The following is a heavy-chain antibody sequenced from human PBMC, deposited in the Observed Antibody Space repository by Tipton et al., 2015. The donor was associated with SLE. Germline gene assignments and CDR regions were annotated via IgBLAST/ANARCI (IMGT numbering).Heavy chain of an antibody. CDR3: ARGNTIFGVAYI. D-gene: IGHD3-3*01. V-gene: IGHV4-39*07. Sequence: TLSLTCTVSGGYISSGGYYCSWSRQHPGKGLEWIGSIYYSGSTYYNPSLKSRVTISVDTSKNQFSLKLSSVTAADTAVYYCARGNTIFGVAYIWGQGTMVTVSS. J-gene: IGHJ3*02. CDR1: GGYISSGGYY. CDR2: IYYSGST.